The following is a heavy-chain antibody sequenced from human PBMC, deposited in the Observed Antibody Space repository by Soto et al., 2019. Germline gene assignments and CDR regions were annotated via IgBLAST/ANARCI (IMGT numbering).Heavy chain of an antibody. D-gene: IGHD2-15*01. CDR2: ISAYNGNT. CDR1: GYTFTSYG. V-gene: IGHV1-18*01. Sequence: QVQLVQSGAEVKKPGASVKVSCKASGYTFTSYGISWVRQAPGQGLEWMGWISAYNGNTNYAQKLQGRVTMTTDTNTSTAYMELRSLRPDDTAVYYSARGPPVGVVAATPYWFDPWGQGTLFTVSA. J-gene: IGHJ5*02. CDR3: ARGPPVGVVAATPYWFDP.